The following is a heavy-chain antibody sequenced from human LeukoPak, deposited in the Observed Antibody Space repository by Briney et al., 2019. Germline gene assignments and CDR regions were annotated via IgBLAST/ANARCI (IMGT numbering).Heavy chain of an antibody. V-gene: IGHV3-23*01. CDR1: GFTFSSYA. J-gene: IGHJ4*02. CDR3: ARDGSGWYDPNLNY. CDR2: LSETGETT. D-gene: IGHD6-19*01. Sequence: GGSLRLSCAASGFTFSSYAMSWVRQAPGKGLEWVSSLSETGETTDYADSVKGRFTISRDNAKNSLYLQMNSLRAEDTAVYYCARDGSGWYDPNLNYWGQGTLVTVSS.